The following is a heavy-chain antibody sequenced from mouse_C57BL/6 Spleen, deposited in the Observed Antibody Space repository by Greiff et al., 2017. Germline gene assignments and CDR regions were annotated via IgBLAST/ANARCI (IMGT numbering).Heavy chain of an antibody. CDR1: GFTFSSYA. J-gene: IGHJ2*01. Sequence: EVQGVESGEGLVKPGGSLKLSCAASGFTFSSYAMSWVRQTPEKRLEWVAYISSGGDYIYYADTVKGRFTISRDNARNTLYLQMSSLKSEDTAMYYCTRERGLVCFDYWGQGTTLTVSS. V-gene: IGHV5-9-1*02. CDR2: ISSGGDYI. CDR3: TRERGLVCFDY. D-gene: IGHD3-3*01.